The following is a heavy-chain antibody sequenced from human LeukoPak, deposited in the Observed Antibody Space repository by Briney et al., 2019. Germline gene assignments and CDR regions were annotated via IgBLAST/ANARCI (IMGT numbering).Heavy chain of an antibody. V-gene: IGHV3-15*01. CDR3: TTEELEWELLDY. J-gene: IGHJ4*02. D-gene: IGHD1-26*01. CDR2: IKSKTDGGTT. CDR1: GFTFTNAW. Sequence: PGGSLRLSCAVSGFTFTNAWMSWVRQAPGKGLEWVGHIKSKTDGGTTDYAAPVKGRFTISRDDSINTLYLQMNSLKTEDTAVYYCTTEELEWELLDYWGQGTLVTVSS.